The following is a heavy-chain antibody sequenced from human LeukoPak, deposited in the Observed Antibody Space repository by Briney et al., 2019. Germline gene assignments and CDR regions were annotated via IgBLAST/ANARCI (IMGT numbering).Heavy chain of an antibody. Sequence: ASVKVSCKASGYDFTVYYMHWVRQAPGQGLEWMGWMDPKSGDTIYAPKFQGRVSMTADTSIATAYMQLTSLAFDDSATYYCATKGGLTPNTLAMWGPGTIVTVSS. V-gene: IGHV1-2*02. J-gene: IGHJ3*01. CDR2: MDPKSGDT. CDR1: GYDFTVYY. CDR3: ATKGGLTPNTLAM. D-gene: IGHD2-15*01.